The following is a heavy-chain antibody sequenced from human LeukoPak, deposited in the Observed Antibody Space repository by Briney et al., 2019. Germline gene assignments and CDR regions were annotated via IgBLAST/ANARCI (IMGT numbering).Heavy chain of an antibody. CDR2: FDPEDGET. CDR1: GYTLTELS. D-gene: IGHD3-22*01. CDR3: ATDPPYDSSGYYYRKDY. V-gene: IGHV1-24*01. J-gene: IGHJ4*02. Sequence: ASVTVSCKVSGYTLTELSMHWVRQAPGKGLEWMGGFDPEDGETIYAQKFQGRVTMTEDTSTDTAYMELSSLRSEDTAVYYCATDPPYDSSGYYYRKDYWGQGTLVTVSS.